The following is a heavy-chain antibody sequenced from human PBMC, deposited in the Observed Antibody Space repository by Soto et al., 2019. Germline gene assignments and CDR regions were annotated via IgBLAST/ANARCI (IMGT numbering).Heavy chain of an antibody. V-gene: IGHV4-39*01. Sequence: SETLSLTCTVSGRSLSSSSDYWGWLRQPPGKGLEWIGSIYYSGSTYYNPSLKSRVTISVDTSQNQFSLKLSSVTAAATAGFYYPRMDVWGQGTTVTVSS. CDR1: GRSLSSSSDY. J-gene: IGHJ6*02. CDR3: PRMDV. CDR2: IYYSGST.